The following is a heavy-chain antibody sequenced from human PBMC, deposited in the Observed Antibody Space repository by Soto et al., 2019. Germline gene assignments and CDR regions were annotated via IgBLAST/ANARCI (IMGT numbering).Heavy chain of an antibody. V-gene: IGHV3-74*01. D-gene: IGHD3-16*01. J-gene: IGHJ6*02. Sequence: PGGSLRLSCAASGFTFSSYWMHWVRQAPGKGLVWVSRINSDGSSTSYADSVKGRFTISRDDAKNTLYLQMNSLRAEDTAVYHCARGEVKHDYHFVRPGEHYYYCDGMDVCGQGTTVTVSS. CDR3: ARGEVKHDYHFVRPGEHYYYCDGMDV. CDR1: GFTFSSYW. CDR2: INSDGSST.